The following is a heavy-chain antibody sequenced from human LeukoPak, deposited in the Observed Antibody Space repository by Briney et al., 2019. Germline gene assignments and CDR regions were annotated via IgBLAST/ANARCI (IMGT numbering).Heavy chain of an antibody. D-gene: IGHD2-2*01. J-gene: IGHJ4*02. V-gene: IGHV1-24*01. CDR1: GYTLTELP. CDR3: ATDPPYCSSTSCYFDY. CDR2: FYPEDGET. Sequence: ASVTVSCKVSGYTLTELPMHWARQAPGKGLEWMGGFYPEDGETIYAQKFQGRVTMTEDTSTDTAYMELSSLRSEDTAVYYCATDPPYCSSTSCYFDYWGQGTLVTVSS.